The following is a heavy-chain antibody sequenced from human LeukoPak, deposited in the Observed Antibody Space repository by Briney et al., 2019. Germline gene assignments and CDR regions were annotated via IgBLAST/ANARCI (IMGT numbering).Heavy chain of an antibody. V-gene: IGHV3-74*01. CDR1: GFTFSSYW. D-gene: IGHD5-24*01. CDR3: AREGRWLQPLDY. Sequence: PGGSLRLSCAASGFTFSSYWMHWVRQAPGKGLVWVSRINSDGSSTSYADSVKGRFTISRDNAKNTLYLQMNSLRAEDTAVYYCAREGRWLQPLDYWGQGTLVTVSS. CDR2: INSDGSST. J-gene: IGHJ4*02.